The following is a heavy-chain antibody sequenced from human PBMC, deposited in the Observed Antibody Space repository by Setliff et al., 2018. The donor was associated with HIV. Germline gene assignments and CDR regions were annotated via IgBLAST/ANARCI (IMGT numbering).Heavy chain of an antibody. J-gene: IGHJ4*02. Sequence: GASVKVSCKASGYTFNNYYMHWVRQAPGQGLECMGIINPSDNRTYYAQKFQGRVTMTRDTSTSSVYMELRSLRSEDTAVYYCARAYYDSVWGSHRYRFYYFDYWGQGSLVTVSS. CDR3: ARAYYDSVWGSHRYRFYYFDY. D-gene: IGHD3-16*02. V-gene: IGHV1-46*02. CDR1: GYTFNNYY. CDR2: INPSDNRT.